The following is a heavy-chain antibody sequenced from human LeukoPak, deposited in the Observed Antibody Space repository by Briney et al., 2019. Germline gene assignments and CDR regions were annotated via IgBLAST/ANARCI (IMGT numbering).Heavy chain of an antibody. CDR2: IWYDGSNK. CDR1: GFTFSSYG. J-gene: IGHJ6*02. Sequence: GGSLRLSCAASGFTFSSYGMHWVRQAPGKGLEWVAVIWYDGSNKYYADSVKGRFTISRDNSKNTLYLQMNSLRAEDTAVYYRARSLYSSGWYLLQFSEYYYYGMDVWGQGTTVTVSS. D-gene: IGHD6-19*01. CDR3: ARSLYSSGWYLLQFSEYYYYGMDV. V-gene: IGHV3-33*01.